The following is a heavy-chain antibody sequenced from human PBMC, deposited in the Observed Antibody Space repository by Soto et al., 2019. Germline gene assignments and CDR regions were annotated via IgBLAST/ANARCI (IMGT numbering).Heavy chain of an antibody. CDR2: ISAYNGNT. Sequence: ASVKVSCKASGYTFTSYGISWVRQAPGQGLEWMGWISAYNGNTNYAQKLQGRVTMTTDTSTSTAYMELRSLRSDDTAVYYRARNNSSSWYYYYYGMDVWGQGTTVTVSS. CDR1: GYTFTSYG. D-gene: IGHD6-13*01. CDR3: ARNNSSSWYYYYYGMDV. V-gene: IGHV1-18*04. J-gene: IGHJ6*02.